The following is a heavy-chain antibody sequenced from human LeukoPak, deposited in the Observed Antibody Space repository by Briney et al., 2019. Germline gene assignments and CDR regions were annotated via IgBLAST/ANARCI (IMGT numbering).Heavy chain of an antibody. CDR3: ARSGLLDY. CDR2: IFTHDSDT. Sequence: GGSLQISWKGSGYSFTSYWSGWGGQMPGKGREGMGIIFTHDSDTRNSPSFQAQLPISPDKSISTAYLQWNSLKASDTAMYYCARSGLLDYWGQGTLVTVSS. CDR1: GYSFTSYW. J-gene: IGHJ4*02. V-gene: IGHV5-51*03. D-gene: IGHD3/OR15-3a*01.